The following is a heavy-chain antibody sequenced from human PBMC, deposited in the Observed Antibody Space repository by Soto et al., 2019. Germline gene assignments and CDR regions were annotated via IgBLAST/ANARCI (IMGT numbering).Heavy chain of an antibody. CDR2: INHSGST. CDR1: GESFSGYY. V-gene: IGHV4-34*01. D-gene: IGHD2-8*02. CDR3: ARGPLTWCGNYYYYYGMDV. J-gene: IGHJ6*02. Sequence: QVQLQQWGAGLLKPSETLSLACAVYGESFSGYYWSWIRQPPGKGLEWIGEINHSGSTNYNPSLKSRVTISVDTSKNQFSLKLSSVIAADTAVYYCARGPLTWCGNYYYYYGMDVWGPGTTVTVSS.